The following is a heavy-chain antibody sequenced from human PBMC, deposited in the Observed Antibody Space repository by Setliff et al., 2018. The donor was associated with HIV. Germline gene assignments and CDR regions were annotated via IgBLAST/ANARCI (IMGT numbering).Heavy chain of an antibody. CDR1: GGSISSYY. Sequence: LSLTCTVSGGSISSYYWSWIRQPPGKGLEWIGYIYSSGSTNYQPSLKSRVTMSIDTSNNQFSLKVTSVTAADTAVYYCIIAYSSGWLAPMGFDSWGQGTLVTVS. CDR3: IIAYSSGWLAPMGFDS. V-gene: IGHV4-4*08. D-gene: IGHD6-19*01. CDR2: IYSSGST. J-gene: IGHJ4*02.